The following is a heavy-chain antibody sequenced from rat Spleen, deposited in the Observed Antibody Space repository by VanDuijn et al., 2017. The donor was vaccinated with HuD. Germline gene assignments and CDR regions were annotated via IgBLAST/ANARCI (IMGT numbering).Heavy chain of an antibody. CDR1: GFTFKNYW. CDR2: IRAGADTT. Sequence: EVQLVESGGGLVQPGRSLKLSCVASGFTFKNYWMTWIRQAPGKGLEWIASIRAGADTTYYRDSVKGRFTISRDNAQNTLYLQMDSLRSEDTATYYCTRDMTYFGNNWYFDFWGPGTMVTVSS. D-gene: IGHD1-9*01. V-gene: IGHV5-31*01. J-gene: IGHJ1*01. CDR3: TRDMTYFGNNWYFDF.